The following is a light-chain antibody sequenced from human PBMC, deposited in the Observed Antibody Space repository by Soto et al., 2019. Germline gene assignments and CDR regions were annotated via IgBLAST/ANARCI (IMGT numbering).Light chain of an antibody. CDR1: QTASSSH. J-gene: IGKJ2*01. CDR3: QQYGRSPYT. CDR2: DAS. V-gene: IGKV3-20*01. Sequence: EIVLTQSPGALSLSPGXRATLSCRASQTASSSHLAWYQQKPGQAPRLLIYDASSRATGISDRFSGSGSGTDFTLTISRLEPEDLAVYYCQQYGRSPYTFGQGTKVDNK.